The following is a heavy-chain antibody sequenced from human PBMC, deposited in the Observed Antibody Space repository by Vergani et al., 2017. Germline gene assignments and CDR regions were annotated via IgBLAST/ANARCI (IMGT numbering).Heavy chain of an antibody. CDR1: GFSPSTSGMC. J-gene: IGHJ4*02. V-gene: IGHV2-70*15. CDR2: IDWVDDK. D-gene: IGHD5-18*01. CDR3: ARTGYSYSKAFDY. Sequence: QVTLRESVPALVKPTQTLTLTCTFSGFSPSTSGMCVSWIRQPPGKALEWLARIDWVDDKYYSTSLKTRLTISKDTSKNQVVLTMTNMDPVDTATYYCARTGYSYSKAFDYWGQGTLVTVSS.